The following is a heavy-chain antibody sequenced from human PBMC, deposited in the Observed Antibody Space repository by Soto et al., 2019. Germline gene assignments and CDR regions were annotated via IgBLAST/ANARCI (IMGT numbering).Heavy chain of an antibody. CDR1: GYIFVNYG. J-gene: IGHJ6*02. D-gene: IGHD3-16*01. V-gene: IGHV1-18*01. CDR2: ISPYNGNT. Sequence: QVQLVQSGDEVRKPGSSVKVSCKASGYIFVNYGIAWVRQAPGQGLEWMGWISPYNGNTHYASKVQGRLTMTTDTSTSTAYIDLGSLTSDATAVYYCAMVDNYVTPTPQDVWGQGTTVTVSS. CDR3: AMVDNYVTPTPQDV.